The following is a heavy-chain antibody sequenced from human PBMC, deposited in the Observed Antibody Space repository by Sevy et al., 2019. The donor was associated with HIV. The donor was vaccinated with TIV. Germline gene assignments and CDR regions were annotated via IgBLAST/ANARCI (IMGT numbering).Heavy chain of an antibody. D-gene: IGHD3-16*01. V-gene: IGHV3-23*01. J-gene: IGHJ4*02. Sequence: GWSLRLSCAASGFTFSSYAMSWVRQAPGKGLEWVSAISGSGGSTYYADSVKGRFTISRDNSKNTLYLQMNSLRAEDTAVYYCATFGGVTGGKHFDYWGQGTLVTVSS. CDR1: GFTFSSYA. CDR2: ISGSGGST. CDR3: ATFGGVTGGKHFDY.